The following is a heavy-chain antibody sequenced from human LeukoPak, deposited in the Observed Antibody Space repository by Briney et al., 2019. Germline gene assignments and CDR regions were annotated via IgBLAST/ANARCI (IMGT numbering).Heavy chain of an antibody. V-gene: IGHV1-2*04. J-gene: IGHJ3*02. D-gene: IGHD1-14*01. Sequence: GASVKVSCKASGYTFTGYYMHWVRQAPGQGLEWMGWINPNSGGTNYAQKFQGWVTMTRDTSISTAYMELSRLRSDDTAVYYCARVDEKPVATRAFDIWGQGTMVTVSS. CDR2: INPNSGGT. CDR3: ARVDEKPVATRAFDI. CDR1: GYTFTGYY.